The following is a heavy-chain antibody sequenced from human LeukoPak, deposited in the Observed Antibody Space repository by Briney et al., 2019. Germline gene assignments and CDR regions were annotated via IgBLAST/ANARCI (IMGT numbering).Heavy chain of an antibody. V-gene: IGHV1-46*01. D-gene: IGHD2-21*02. Sequence: ASVKVSCKASGYTFTSYYMHWVRHAPGQGLEWMGIINPSGGSTSYAQKFQGRVTMTRDTSTSTVYMELSSLSSDDTAVYYCVRGDNVVSTAMLLLRYWGQGTLVAVSS. J-gene: IGHJ1*01. CDR1: GYTFTSYY. CDR2: INPSGGST. CDR3: VRGDNVVSTAMLLLRY.